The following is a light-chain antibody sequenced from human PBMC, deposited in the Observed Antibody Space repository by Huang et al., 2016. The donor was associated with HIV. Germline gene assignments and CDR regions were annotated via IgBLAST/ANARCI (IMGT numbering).Light chain of an antibody. CDR1: QSVDNY. CDR3: QHRSTWPMT. V-gene: IGKV3-11*01. J-gene: IGKJ1*01. Sequence: EIVLTQSPATLSLSPGDKATLSCRASQSVDNYLAWYQQKPGQAPMLLIYDASNRATGIPARFSGSGSETDFTLTISSLEPEDFAVYYCQHRSTWPMTFGQGTKVGIK. CDR2: DAS.